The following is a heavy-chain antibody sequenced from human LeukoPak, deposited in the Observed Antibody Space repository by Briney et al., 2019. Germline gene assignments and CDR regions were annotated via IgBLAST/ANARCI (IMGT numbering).Heavy chain of an antibody. CDR2: INHSGST. J-gene: IGHJ6*03. CDR3: ARELADCSSTSCYTGRYYYYYYMDV. Sequence: SETLSLTCAVYGGSFSGYYWSWIRQPPGKGLEWIGEINHSGSTNYNPSLKSRVTISVDTSKNQFSLKLSSVTAADTAVYYCARELADCSSTSCYTGRYYYYYYMDVWGKGTTVTVSS. V-gene: IGHV4-34*01. D-gene: IGHD2-2*02. CDR1: GGSFSGYY.